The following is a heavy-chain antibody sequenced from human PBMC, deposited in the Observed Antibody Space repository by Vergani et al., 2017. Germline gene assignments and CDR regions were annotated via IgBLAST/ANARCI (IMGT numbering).Heavy chain of an antibody. V-gene: IGHV3-30*04. Sequence: QVQLVESGGGVVQPGRSLRLSCAASGFTFSRYAMHWVRPAPGNGLEWVSVISYDGSNKYYADSVKGRFTISRDNSKNTLYLQMNSLRAEDTAVYYCAKLPLLWFGELYPKGNWFDPWGQGTLVTVSS. J-gene: IGHJ5*02. CDR2: ISYDGSNK. CDR1: GFTFSRYA. D-gene: IGHD3-10*01. CDR3: AKLPLLWFGELYPKGNWFDP.